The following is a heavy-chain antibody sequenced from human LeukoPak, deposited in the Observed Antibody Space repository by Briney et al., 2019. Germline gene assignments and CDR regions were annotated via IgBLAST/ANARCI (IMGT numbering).Heavy chain of an antibody. CDR1: GFTFSSYG. CDR3: AKDIQYYYDSSGYWNYFDY. CDR2: IRDDGSNR. D-gene: IGHD3-22*01. V-gene: IGHV3-30*02. Sequence: GGSLRLSCAASGFTFSSYGMHCVRRAPGKGLEWVSFIRDDGSNRYYADSVKGLYTISRDNSKNTLYLQMNSLRAEDTAVYYCAKDIQYYYDSSGYWNYFDYWGQGTLVTVSS. J-gene: IGHJ4*02.